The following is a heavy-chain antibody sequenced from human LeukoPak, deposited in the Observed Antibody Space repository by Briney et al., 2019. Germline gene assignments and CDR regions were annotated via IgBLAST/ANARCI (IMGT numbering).Heavy chain of an antibody. J-gene: IGHJ4*02. Sequence: PGGSLTLSCAASGXTFHNYAIHWVRQAPGQGLEWVSLTSGDGITTYFADSVKGRFTISRDNSKSSLFLQMNSLRTEDTALYYCARDHVYGGADYWGQGTLVTVSS. V-gene: IGHV3-43*02. CDR3: ARDHVYGGADY. CDR1: GXTFHNYA. D-gene: IGHD5/OR15-5a*01. CDR2: TSGDGITT.